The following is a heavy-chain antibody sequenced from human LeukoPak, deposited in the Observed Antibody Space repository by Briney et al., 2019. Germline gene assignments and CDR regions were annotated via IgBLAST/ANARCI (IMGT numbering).Heavy chain of an antibody. CDR3: AKDLPPIAVAGFFDY. Sequence: GGSLRLSCAASGFTFSSYGMHWVRQAPDKGLEWVAVISYDGSNKYYADSVKGRFTISRDNSKNTLYLQMNSLRAEDTAVYYCAKDLPPIAVAGFFDYWGQGTLVTVSS. CDR2: ISYDGSNK. J-gene: IGHJ4*02. D-gene: IGHD6-19*01. V-gene: IGHV3-30*18. CDR1: GFTFSSYG.